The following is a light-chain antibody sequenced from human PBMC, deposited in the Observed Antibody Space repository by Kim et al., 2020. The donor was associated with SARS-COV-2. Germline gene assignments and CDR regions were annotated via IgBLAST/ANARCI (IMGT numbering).Light chain of an antibody. J-gene: IGKJ1*01. CDR1: QSVSSSY. CDR3: QQYGSSLTWT. V-gene: IGKV3-20*01. Sequence: PGERATLSCRASQSVSSSYLAWYQQKPGQAPRLLIYGASSRATGIPDRFSGSGSGTDFTLTISRLEPEDFAVYYCQQYGSSLTWTLGQGTKVDIK. CDR2: GAS.